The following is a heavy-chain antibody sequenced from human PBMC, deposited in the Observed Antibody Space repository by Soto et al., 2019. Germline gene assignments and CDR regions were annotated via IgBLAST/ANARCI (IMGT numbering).Heavy chain of an antibody. CDR3: ASYREQLVLSGMDV. J-gene: IGHJ6*02. V-gene: IGHV1-18*01. CDR1: GYTFTSYV. CDR2: ISAYNGNT. D-gene: IGHD6-13*01. Sequence: QVQLVQSGAEVKKPGASVKVSCKASGYTFTSYVISWVRQAPGQGLEWMGWISAYNGNTNYAQKLQGRVTMTTDTYTSTAYMELRSLRSDDTAVYYCASYREQLVLSGMDVWGQGTTVTVSS.